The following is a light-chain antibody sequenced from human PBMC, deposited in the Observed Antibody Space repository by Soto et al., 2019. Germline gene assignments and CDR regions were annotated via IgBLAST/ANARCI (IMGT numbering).Light chain of an antibody. CDR3: SSHTTTSTRV. CDR2: DVT. Sequence: QSALTQPASVSGSPGQSITISCTGTGSDVGGYNYVSWYQHHPGKAPKVLIYDVTSRPSGVSNRFSGSKSGNTASLTISGLQAEDEADYYCSSHTTTSTRVFGGGTKLTVL. V-gene: IGLV2-14*03. CDR1: GSDVGGYNY. J-gene: IGLJ3*02.